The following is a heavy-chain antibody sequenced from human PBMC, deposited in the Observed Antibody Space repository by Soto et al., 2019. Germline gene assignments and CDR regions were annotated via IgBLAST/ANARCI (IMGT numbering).Heavy chain of an antibody. CDR3: ARDRASADVGDVFDI. CDR2: ISAYSGGT. CDR1: GYSFATSG. Sequence: QVQLVQSGAEVKKPGASVKVSCKASGYSFATSGVSWVRQAPGQGLEWVGWISAYSGGTHYAQQLQGRVTLPXAXPXXAAYMDLRSPTSDATAAYSCARDRASADVGDVFDIWGQGTLVTVSS. J-gene: IGHJ3*02. D-gene: IGHD1-26*01. V-gene: IGHV1-18*01.